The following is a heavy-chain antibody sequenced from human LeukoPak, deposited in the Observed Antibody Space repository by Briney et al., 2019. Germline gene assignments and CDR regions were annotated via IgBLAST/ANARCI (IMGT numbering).Heavy chain of an antibody. V-gene: IGHV3-48*04. Sequence: GSLRLYCAASGFTFSSYSMNWVRQAPGKGLEWVSYISSSSSTIYYADSVKGRVTISRDNAKNSLYLQMNSLRAEDAAVYYCARVSRLSFDYWGQGTLVTVSS. D-gene: IGHD3-16*02. J-gene: IGHJ4*02. CDR1: GFTFSSYS. CDR2: ISSSSSTI. CDR3: ARVSRLSFDY.